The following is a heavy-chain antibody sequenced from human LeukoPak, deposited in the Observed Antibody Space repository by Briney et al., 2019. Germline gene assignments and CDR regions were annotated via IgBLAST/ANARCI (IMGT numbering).Heavy chain of an antibody. V-gene: IGHV3-23*01. Sequence: GGSLRLSCAASGFTFSSYGMSWVRQAPGKGLEWVSAISGSGGSTYYADSVKGRFTISRDNSKNTLYLQMNSLRAEDTAVYYCAKDRVVVVPAATPHDYWGQGTLVTVSS. J-gene: IGHJ4*02. CDR2: ISGSGGST. D-gene: IGHD2-2*02. CDR3: AKDRVVVVPAATPHDY. CDR1: GFTFSSYG.